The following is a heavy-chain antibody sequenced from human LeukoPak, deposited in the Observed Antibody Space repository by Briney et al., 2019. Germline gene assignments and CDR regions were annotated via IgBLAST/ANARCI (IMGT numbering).Heavy chain of an antibody. Sequence: QVQLQESGPGLVKPSQTLSLTCTVSVASFSRGDYYWCCIRQTPGKGLEWIGYIYYSGSTYYHPSLKSRVTISVDTSKDQFSLKLSTVTAADTAVYYCARDVGALDYWGQGTLVTVSS. CDR1: VASFSRGDYY. J-gene: IGHJ4*02. D-gene: IGHD1-26*01. CDR2: IYYSGST. V-gene: IGHV4-30-4*01. CDR3: ARDVGALDY.